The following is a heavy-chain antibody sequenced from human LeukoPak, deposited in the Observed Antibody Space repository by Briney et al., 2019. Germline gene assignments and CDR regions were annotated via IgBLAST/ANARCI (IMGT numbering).Heavy chain of an antibody. CDR1: GGSISSGGYY. Sequence: SETLSLTCTVSGGSISSGGYYWSWIRQPPGRGLEWIASIYHSGSTYYNPSLKSRVTTSVDTSKNQFSLKLSSVTAADTAVYYCARRYCTNGVCYTLDYWGQGTLVTVSS. CDR2: IYHSGST. V-gene: IGHV4-39*07. D-gene: IGHD2-8*01. J-gene: IGHJ4*02. CDR3: ARRYCTNGVCYTLDY.